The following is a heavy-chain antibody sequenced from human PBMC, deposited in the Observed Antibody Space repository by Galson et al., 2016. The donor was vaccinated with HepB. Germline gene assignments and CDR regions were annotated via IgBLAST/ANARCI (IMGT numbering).Heavy chain of an antibody. V-gene: IGHV5-51*01. J-gene: IGHJ3*02. CDR1: GYSFTNYW. D-gene: IGHD3-22*01. CDR3: ARPWDYYDSGYYWGSVFEI. CDR2: IYPGDSDT. Sequence: SGAEVKKTGESLKISCKGSGYSFTNYWIGWVRQLPGKGLEWMGIIYPGDSDTRYSPSFQGQVTISVDKSISTAYLQWSSLKASDTALYYCARPWDYYDSGYYWGSVFEIWGQGTLVTVSS.